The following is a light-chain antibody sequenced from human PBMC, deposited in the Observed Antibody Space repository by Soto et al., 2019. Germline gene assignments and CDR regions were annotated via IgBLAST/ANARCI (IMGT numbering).Light chain of an antibody. Sequence: QAVVTQPPSASGTPGQTVAISCSGSSYNIGTSSVHWYKHLPGTAPKPLIYTNDQRPSGVPDRFSGSRSGTSASLAISGLQSEDEADYYCAVWDDSLNGHVFGAGTKVTVL. CDR2: TND. CDR1: SYNIGTSS. CDR3: AVWDDSLNGHV. V-gene: IGLV1-44*01. J-gene: IGLJ1*01.